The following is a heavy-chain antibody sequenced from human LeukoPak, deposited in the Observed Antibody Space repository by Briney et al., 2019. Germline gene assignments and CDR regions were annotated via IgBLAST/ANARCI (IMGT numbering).Heavy chain of an antibody. Sequence: SETLSLTCAVSGYSIRSGYYWGWIRQPPGKGLEWIGSIYHSGSTYHNPSLKSRVTISVDTSKNQFSLKLSSVTAEDTAVYYCARDQIAAAGIFDYWGQGTLVTVSS. CDR2: IYHSGST. CDR1: GYSIRSGYY. CDR3: ARDQIAAAGIFDY. J-gene: IGHJ4*02. D-gene: IGHD6-13*01. V-gene: IGHV4-38-2*02.